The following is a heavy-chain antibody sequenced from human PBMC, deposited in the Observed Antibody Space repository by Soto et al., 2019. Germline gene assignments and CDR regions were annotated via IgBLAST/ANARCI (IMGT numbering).Heavy chain of an antibody. CDR3: ARARGSYVMNYYYGMDV. CDR1: GGTFSSYA. Sequence: QVQLVQSGAEVKKPGSSVKVSCKASGGTFSSYAISWVRQAPRQGLEWMGGIIPIFGTANYAQKFQGRVTITADESTSTAYMELSSLRSEDTAVYYCARARGSYVMNYYYGMDVWGQGTTVTVSS. V-gene: IGHV1-69*01. J-gene: IGHJ6*02. CDR2: IIPIFGTA. D-gene: IGHD5-18*01.